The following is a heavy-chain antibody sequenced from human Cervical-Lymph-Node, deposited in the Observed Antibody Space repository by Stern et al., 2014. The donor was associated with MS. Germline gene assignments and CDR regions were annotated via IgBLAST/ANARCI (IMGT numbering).Heavy chain of an antibody. J-gene: IGHJ4*02. V-gene: IGHV1-2*02. CDR3: ARDGRSSYGSGSYYSSGY. D-gene: IGHD3-10*01. CDR2: INPNSGDT. CDR1: GYSFTGYF. Sequence: QLVQSGAEVKKPGASVKVSCKASGYSFTGYFLHWVRQAPGQGLEWMGWINPNSGDTNYAQKFHGRVTMTRDSSSSTAYMELSSLRSDDTAVYYCARDGRSSYGSGSYYSSGYWGQGTLVTVSS.